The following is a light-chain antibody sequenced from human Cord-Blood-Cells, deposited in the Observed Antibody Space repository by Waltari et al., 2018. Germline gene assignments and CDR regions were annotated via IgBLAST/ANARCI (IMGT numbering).Light chain of an antibody. Sequence: QSALTQPASVSGSPGQSITISCTGTSSDVGSYNLVSLYQQHPGKAPKLMIYEGSKRPSGVSNRFSGSKSGNMASLTSSGLQAEDEADYYCCSYAGSSTHVVFGGGTKLTVL. CDR3: CSYAGSSTHVV. V-gene: IGLV2-23*01. CDR1: SSDVGSYNL. J-gene: IGLJ2*01. CDR2: EGS.